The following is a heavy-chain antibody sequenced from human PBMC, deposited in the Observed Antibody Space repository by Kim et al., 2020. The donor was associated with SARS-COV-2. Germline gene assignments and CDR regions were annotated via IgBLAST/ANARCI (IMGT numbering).Heavy chain of an antibody. V-gene: IGHV3-7*01. CDR2: IKQDGSEK. Sequence: GGSLRLSCAATGFAFSSYWMSWVRQAPGKGLEWVANIKQDGSEKYYVDSVKGRFTISRENAKNSLYLQMNSLRAEDRAEYYCASKPAAWEPDNWGQGTLVHFSS. J-gene: IGHJ4*02. D-gene: IGHD1-26*01. CDR1: GFAFSSYW. CDR3: ASKPAAWEPDN.